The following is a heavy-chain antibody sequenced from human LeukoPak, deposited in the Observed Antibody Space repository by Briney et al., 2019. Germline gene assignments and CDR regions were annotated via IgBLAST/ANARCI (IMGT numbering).Heavy chain of an antibody. CDR1: GGSFSGYY. J-gene: IGHJ6*02. D-gene: IGHD2-2*01. CDR3: AGVLLGYCSSTSCSNAMDV. Sequence: SETLSLTCAVYGGSFSGYYWSWIRQPPGKGLEWIGEINHSGSTNYNPSLKSRVTISVDTSKNQFSLKLSSVTAADTAGYYCAGVLLGYCSSTSCSNAMDVWGQGTTVTVSS. V-gene: IGHV4-34*01. CDR2: INHSGST.